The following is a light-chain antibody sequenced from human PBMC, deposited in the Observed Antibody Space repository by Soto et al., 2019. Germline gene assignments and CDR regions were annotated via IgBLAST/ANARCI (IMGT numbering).Light chain of an antibody. V-gene: IGLV1-51*01. J-gene: IGLJ1*01. Sequence: QSLPPQPPSMSAAPGQKVTISCSESSSNVRGNSVSWYQLVPGTAPKLLMYVDNKRPSGIPGLFVGSKSGTSATLGITGFQTGDEADYYCGSWDSSLSAYVFGTGTKVTVL. CDR2: VDN. CDR1: SSNVRGNS. CDR3: GSWDSSLSAYV.